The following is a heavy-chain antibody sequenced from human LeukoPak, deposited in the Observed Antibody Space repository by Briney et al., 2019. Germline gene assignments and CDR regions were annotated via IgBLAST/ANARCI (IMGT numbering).Heavy chain of an antibody. CDR2: INSDGSST. Sequence: GGSLRLSCAASGFTFSSYWMHWVRQAPGKGLVWVSRINSDGSSTSYADSVKGRFTISRDNAKNSLNLQMNSLRAEDTAVYYCARVLRAAGSRDAFDIWGQGTMVTVSS. V-gene: IGHV3-74*01. D-gene: IGHD6-13*01. J-gene: IGHJ3*02. CDR3: ARVLRAAGSRDAFDI. CDR1: GFTFSSYW.